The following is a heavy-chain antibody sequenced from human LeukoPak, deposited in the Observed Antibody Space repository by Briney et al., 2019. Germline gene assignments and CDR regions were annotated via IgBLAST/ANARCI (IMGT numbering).Heavy chain of an antibody. V-gene: IGHV3-15*01. Sequence: GGSLRLSCAASGFSFNDAWMSWVRQAPGKGLEWVGRIKRKTDGGTTDYAAPVKGRFTISRDDSKTSLYLQMNDLKTEDTAVYYCTTDTRRVVVPKWGQGTLVTVSS. J-gene: IGHJ4*02. CDR1: GFSFNDAW. CDR3: TTDTRRVVVPK. D-gene: IGHD2-15*01. CDR2: IKRKTDGGTT.